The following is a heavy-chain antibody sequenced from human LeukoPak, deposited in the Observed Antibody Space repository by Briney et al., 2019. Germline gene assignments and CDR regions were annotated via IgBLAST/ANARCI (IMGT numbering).Heavy chain of an antibody. Sequence: GGSLRLSCAASGFTFSSYAMSWVRQAPGKGLEWVSAISGSGGSTYYADSVKGRFTISRDNSKNTLYLQMNSLRAEDTAIYYCAKPDPGSYCSSTSCYPYYYYYYMDVWGKGTTVTVSS. CDR2: ISGSGGST. D-gene: IGHD2-2*01. CDR3: AKPDPGSYCSSTSCYPYYYYYYMDV. CDR1: GFTFSSYA. J-gene: IGHJ6*03. V-gene: IGHV3-23*01.